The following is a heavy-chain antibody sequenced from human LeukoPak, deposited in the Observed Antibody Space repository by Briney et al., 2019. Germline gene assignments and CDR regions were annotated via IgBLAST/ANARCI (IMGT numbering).Heavy chain of an antibody. D-gene: IGHD3-3*01. CDR1: GFTLSDYW. V-gene: IGHV3-7*01. CDR2: IKQDGSQE. Sequence: PGGSLRLSCAASGFTLSDYWIHWVRQAPGKGLEWVAHIKQDGSQEYYVDSVKGRFTISRDSAKNSLYLQMNSLRAEDTAVYYCARGVPYDSWSGPHYSDYWGQGTLVTVSS. J-gene: IGHJ4*02. CDR3: ARGVPYDSWSGPHYSDY.